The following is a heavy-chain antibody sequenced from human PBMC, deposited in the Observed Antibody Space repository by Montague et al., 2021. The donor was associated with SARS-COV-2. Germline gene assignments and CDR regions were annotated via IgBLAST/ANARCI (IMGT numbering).Heavy chain of an antibody. CDR3: ALNSNYYYYYGMDV. J-gene: IGHJ6*02. V-gene: IGHV4-39*07. Sequence: SETLSLTCTVSGGSISSSSYYWGWIRQPPGKGLEWIGSIYYSGSTNYNPSLKSRVTISVDTSKNQFSLKLSSVTAADTAVYYCALNSNYYYYYGMDVWGQGTTVTVSS. CDR1: GGSISSSSYY. CDR2: IYYSGST. D-gene: IGHD4-11*01.